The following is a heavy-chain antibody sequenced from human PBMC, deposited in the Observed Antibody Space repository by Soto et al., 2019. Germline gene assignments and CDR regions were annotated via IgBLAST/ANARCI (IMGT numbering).Heavy chain of an antibody. J-gene: IGHJ5*02. Sequence: ASVKVSCKASGYTFTSYGISWVRQAPGQGLEWMGWISAYNGNTNHAQKLQGRVTMTTDTSTSTAYMELGSLRSDDTAVYYCARDGDIVVVVAATPAYNWFDPWGQGTLVTVSS. CDR2: ISAYNGNT. D-gene: IGHD2-15*01. CDR3: ARDGDIVVVVAATPAYNWFDP. V-gene: IGHV1-18*01. CDR1: GYTFTSYG.